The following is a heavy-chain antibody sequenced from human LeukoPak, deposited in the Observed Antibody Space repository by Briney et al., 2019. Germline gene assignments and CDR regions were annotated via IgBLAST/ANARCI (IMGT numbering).Heavy chain of an antibody. CDR3: ARGYYYDSSGPPDY. CDR2: IYYSGST. J-gene: IGHJ4*02. Sequence: SETLSLTCTVSGGSISSGGYYWSWIRQHPGKGLEWIGYIYYSGSTYYNPSLKSRVTISVDTSKNQFSLKLSSVTAADTAVYYCARGYYYDSSGPPDYWGQGTLVTVSS. V-gene: IGHV4-31*03. CDR1: GGSISSGGYY. D-gene: IGHD3-22*01.